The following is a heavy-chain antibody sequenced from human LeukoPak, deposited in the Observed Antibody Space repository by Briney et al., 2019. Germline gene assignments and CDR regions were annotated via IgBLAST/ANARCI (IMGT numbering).Heavy chain of an antibody. D-gene: IGHD2-2*01. Sequence: GGSLRLSCAASGFTFSSYAMSWVRQAPGKGLEWVSAISGSGGSTYYADSVKGRFTISRDNSKNTLYLQMNSLRAEDTAVYYCAKVLGYCSSTSCSLWGQGTMVTVSS. CDR3: AKVLGYCSSTSCSL. V-gene: IGHV3-23*01. CDR1: GFTFSSYA. CDR2: ISGSGGST. J-gene: IGHJ3*01.